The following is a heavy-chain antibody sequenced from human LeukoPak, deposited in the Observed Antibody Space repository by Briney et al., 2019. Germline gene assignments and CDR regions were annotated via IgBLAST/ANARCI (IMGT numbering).Heavy chain of an antibody. CDR1: GFTFSSYA. D-gene: IGHD6-19*01. J-gene: IGHJ5*02. Sequence: PGGSLRLSCAASGFTFSSYAMSWVRQAPAKGLEWVSAVSGSGDTTYYADSVKGRFTVSRDNSKNTLILQMNSLRAEDTAVYFCAKGSGAGGIAVAGTQDWFDPWGQGTLVTVSS. CDR3: AKGSGAGGIAVAGTQDWFDP. CDR2: VSGSGDTT. V-gene: IGHV3-23*01.